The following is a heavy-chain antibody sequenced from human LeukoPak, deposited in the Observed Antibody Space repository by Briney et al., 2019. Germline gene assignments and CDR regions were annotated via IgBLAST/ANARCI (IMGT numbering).Heavy chain of an antibody. CDR3: ASSIVVPGHY. V-gene: IGHV3-74*01. Sequence: PGGSLRLSCTASGFTFSSYWMHWVRHAPGKGLVWVSHIGGDGTTTGYADSVKGRFTISRDNAKNTLYLQMSSLRVEDTAVYYCASSIVVPGHYWGQGTLVTVSS. CDR2: IGGDGTTT. CDR1: GFTFSSYW. D-gene: IGHD6-19*01. J-gene: IGHJ4*02.